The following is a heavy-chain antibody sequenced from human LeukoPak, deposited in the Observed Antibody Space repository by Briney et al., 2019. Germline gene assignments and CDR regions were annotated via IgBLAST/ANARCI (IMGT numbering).Heavy chain of an antibody. CDR2: ISSSGSTI. CDR3: ASCLGALLWFGEP. Sequence: PGGSLRLSCAASGFTFSDYYMSWIRQAPGKGPEWVSYISSSGSTIYYADSVKGRFTISRDNAKNSLYLQMNSLRAEDTAVYYCASCLGALLWFGEPWGQGTLVTVSS. V-gene: IGHV3-11*01. J-gene: IGHJ4*02. D-gene: IGHD3-10*01. CDR1: GFTFSDYY.